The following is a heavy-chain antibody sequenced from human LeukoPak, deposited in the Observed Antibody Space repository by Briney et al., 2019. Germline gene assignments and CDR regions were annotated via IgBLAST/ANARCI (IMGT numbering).Heavy chain of an antibody. Sequence: PGGSLTLLCAASGFTFSSYALSGVRQAPGKGLEWVSAISWSGDSTFYADSEKGRFTISRDNSTITLYLQMNSLRAEDTAVYYCAKERGGDHTFDNWGNGTPVTVSS. CDR1: GFTFSSYA. CDR3: AKERGGDHTFDN. CDR2: ISWSGDST. V-gene: IGHV3-23*01. J-gene: IGHJ4*03. D-gene: IGHD2-21*01.